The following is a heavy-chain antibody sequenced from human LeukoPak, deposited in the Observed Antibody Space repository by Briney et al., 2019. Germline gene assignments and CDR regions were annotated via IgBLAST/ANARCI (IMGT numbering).Heavy chain of an antibody. CDR2: ISAYNGNT. CDR1: GYTFTSYG. J-gene: IGHJ4*02. V-gene: IGHV1-18*01. CDR3: ARVIGRCSSTSCYGALGY. Sequence: ASVKVSCKASGYTFTSYGISWVRQAPGQGLEWMAWISAYNGNTNYAQKFQGRVTMTTDTSTSTAYMELSSLRSEDTAVYYCARVIGRCSSTSCYGALGYWGQGTLVTVSS. D-gene: IGHD2-2*01.